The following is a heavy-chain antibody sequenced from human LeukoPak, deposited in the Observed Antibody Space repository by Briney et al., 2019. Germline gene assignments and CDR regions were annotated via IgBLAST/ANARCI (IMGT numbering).Heavy chain of an antibody. J-gene: IGHJ4*02. D-gene: IGHD3-22*01. CDR3: ARDKTFGVVVIPSQFDY. CDR2: ISAYNGNT. V-gene: IGHV1-18*01. Sequence: ASVKVSCKASGYTFRSYGISWVRQAPGQGLEWMGWISAYNGNTNYAQNLQGRVTMTTDTSTSTAYMELRSLTSDDTAVYYCARDKTFGVVVIPSQFDYWGQGTLVTVSS. CDR1: GYTFRSYG.